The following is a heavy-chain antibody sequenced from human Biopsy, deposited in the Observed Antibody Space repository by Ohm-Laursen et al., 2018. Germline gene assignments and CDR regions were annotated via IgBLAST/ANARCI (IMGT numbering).Heavy chain of an antibody. J-gene: IGHJ3*01. V-gene: IGHV3-7*01. D-gene: IGHD2/OR15-2a*01. CDR1: GFTFSTYW. CDR3: TRDTTYYAGTTYYDALDV. CDR2: IKRDGSQS. Sequence: SLRLSCSASGFTFSTYWMTWVRQAPGKGLEWVANIKRDGSQSNHADSVKGRFTISRDNAKNSLYLQMNSLRAEDTAVYYCTRDTTYYAGTTYYDALDVWGQGTTVTGSS.